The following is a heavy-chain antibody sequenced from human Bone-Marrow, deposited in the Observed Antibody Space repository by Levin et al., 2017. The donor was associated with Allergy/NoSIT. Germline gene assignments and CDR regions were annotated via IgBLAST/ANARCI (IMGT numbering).Heavy chain of an antibody. CDR1: GFRFNDYA. V-gene: IGHV3-30-3*01. CDR3: ARGPYPSGDDAIDI. J-gene: IGHJ3*02. Sequence: GGSLRLSCAASGFRFNDYAIHWVRQAPGKGLEWVAVISDDGTTKYYADFVKGRFTISRDKAKKTVYRQMNSLRVEDTALYYCARGPYPSGDDAIDIWGQGTPVTVSS. CDR2: ISDDGTTK. D-gene: IGHD3-10*01.